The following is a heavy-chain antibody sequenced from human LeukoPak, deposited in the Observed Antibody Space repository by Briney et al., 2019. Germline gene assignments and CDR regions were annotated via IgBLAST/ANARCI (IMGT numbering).Heavy chain of an antibody. Sequence: PGGSLRLSCAASGFTVSSNYMSWVRQAPGKGLEWVSAISGSGGSTYYADSVKGRFTISRDNSKNTLYLQMNSLRAEDTAVYYCAKDLFDSSGYLPYYYYYYGMDVWGQGTTVTVSS. CDR3: AKDLFDSSGYLPYYYYYYGMDV. D-gene: IGHD3-22*01. CDR1: GFTVSSNY. J-gene: IGHJ6*02. V-gene: IGHV3-23*01. CDR2: ISGSGGST.